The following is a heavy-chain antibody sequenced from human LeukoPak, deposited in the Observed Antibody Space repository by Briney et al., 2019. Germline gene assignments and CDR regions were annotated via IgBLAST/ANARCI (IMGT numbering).Heavy chain of an antibody. Sequence: SETLSLTCTVSGGSISSYYWSWIRQPAGKGLEWIGRIYTSGSTNYNPSLKSRATMSVDTSKNQFSLKLSSVTAADTAVYYCARDRRGVDGSGSYYYYMDVWGKGTTVTVSS. J-gene: IGHJ6*03. CDR1: GGSISSYY. CDR3: ARDRRGVDGSGSYYYYMDV. D-gene: IGHD3-10*01. V-gene: IGHV4-4*07. CDR2: IYTSGST.